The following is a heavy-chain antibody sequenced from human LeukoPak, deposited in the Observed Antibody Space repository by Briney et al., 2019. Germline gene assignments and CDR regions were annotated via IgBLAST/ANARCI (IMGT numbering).Heavy chain of an antibody. CDR1: GFTFSSYA. D-gene: IGHD6-19*01. J-gene: IGHJ4*02. CDR2: ISYDGSNK. Sequence: GGSLRLSCAASGFTFSSYAMHWVRQAPGKGLEWVAVISYDGSNKYYADSVKGRFTISRDNSKNTLYLQMNSLRAEDTAVYYCARGGKSGWYLIDYWGQGTLVTVSS. V-gene: IGHV3-30-3*01. CDR3: ARGGKSGWYLIDY.